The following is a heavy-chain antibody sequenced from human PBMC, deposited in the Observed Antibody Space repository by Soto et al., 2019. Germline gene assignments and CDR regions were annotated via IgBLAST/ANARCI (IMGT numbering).Heavy chain of an antibody. CDR3: AAYCSSTSCQGGDYYYYGMDV. J-gene: IGHJ6*02. V-gene: IGHV1-69*06. D-gene: IGHD2-2*01. CDR1: GGTFSSYA. CDR2: IIPIFGTA. Sequence: VASVKVSCKASGGTFSSYAISWVRQAPGQGLEWMGGIIPIFGTANYAQKFQGRVTITADKSTSTAYMELSSLRSEDTAVYYCAAYCSSTSCQGGDYYYYGMDVWGQGTTVTVSS.